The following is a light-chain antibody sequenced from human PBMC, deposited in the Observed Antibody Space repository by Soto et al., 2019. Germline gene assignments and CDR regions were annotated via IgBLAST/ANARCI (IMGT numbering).Light chain of an antibody. V-gene: IGKV1-5*01. Sequence: DIQLTQSPSTLSASVGDRVTLPFRASQSLNSRLAWYQQRPGKAPKLLIYDASTLESGVPSRFSGSGSGTEFTLTINNLQPDDLATYICQQYKSYSTFGRGTKV. CDR1: QSLNSR. J-gene: IGKJ1*01. CDR3: QQYKSYST. CDR2: DAS.